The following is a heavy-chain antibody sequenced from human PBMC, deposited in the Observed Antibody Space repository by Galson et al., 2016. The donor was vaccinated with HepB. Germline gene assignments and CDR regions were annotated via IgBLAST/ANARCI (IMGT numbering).Heavy chain of an antibody. D-gene: IGHD2-15*01. V-gene: IGHV3-21*01. J-gene: IGHJ2*01. CDR1: GFTFSSDS. Sequence: SLRPSCADSGFTFSSDSMNWVRQAPGKGLEWISSISRSSSLIYYADSVTGRFTISRDNAKRSLYLQMNSLRVEDTAVYYCVREGGYCYGDSCRYFDLWGRGAVVTVSS. CDR2: ISRSSSLI. CDR3: VREGGYCYGDSCRYFDL.